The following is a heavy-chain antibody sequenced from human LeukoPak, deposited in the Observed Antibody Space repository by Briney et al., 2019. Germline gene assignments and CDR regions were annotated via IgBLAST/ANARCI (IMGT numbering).Heavy chain of an antibody. J-gene: IGHJ4*02. CDR1: GFTFSSCP. D-gene: IGHD4-17*01. CDR3: VKDFWLDSGDW. Sequence: PGGSLRLSCAASGFTFSSCPMHWVRQAPGKGLEWVAYTYYDGHNKYYAESVKGRFTISRDNSKNTLYLQMNSLTTEDTAVYYCVKDFWLDSGDWGGQGTLVTVSS. CDR2: TYYDGHNK. V-gene: IGHV3-30*02.